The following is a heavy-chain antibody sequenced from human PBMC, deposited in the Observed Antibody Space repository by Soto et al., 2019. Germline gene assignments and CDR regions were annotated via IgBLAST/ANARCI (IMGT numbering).Heavy chain of an antibody. CDR2: FIPIFVSA. Sequence: QLHLVQSGAEVKKAGSSVKVSCKASGGTVSSYAITWVRQAPGKGHEWMGVFIPIFVSAHYAPKFQGRITLTAEESTSTAYMELSGLTSDDTAIYYCARDVSSDTTGFRGYDLWGQGTQVTVSS. CDR1: GGTVSSYA. J-gene: IGHJ4*02. V-gene: IGHV1-69*01. CDR3: ARDVSSDTTGFRGYDL. D-gene: IGHD3-10*01.